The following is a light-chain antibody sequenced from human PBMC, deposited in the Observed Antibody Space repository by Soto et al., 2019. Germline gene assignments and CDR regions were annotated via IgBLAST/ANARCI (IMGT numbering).Light chain of an antibody. CDR1: QSISSY. CDR2: AAP. Sequence: DIPMTQSPSSLSASVGDRVTITCRASQSISSYLNWYQQKPWKAPKLLIYAAPSLQSGVPSRFSGSGSGTHFTLTISSLQPEDFATYYCQQSYSTPYTFGQGTKLQIK. J-gene: IGKJ2*01. CDR3: QQSYSTPYT. V-gene: IGKV1-39*01.